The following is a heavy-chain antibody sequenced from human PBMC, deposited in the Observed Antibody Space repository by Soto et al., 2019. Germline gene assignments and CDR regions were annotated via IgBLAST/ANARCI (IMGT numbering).Heavy chain of an antibody. V-gene: IGHV3-23*01. Sequence: EVQLLESGGGLVQPGGSLRLSCAASGFTFSSYAMSWVRQAPGKGLEWVSAISGSGGSTYYADSVKGRFTISRDNSKNTLYQQMNSLRAEDTAVYYCAKSDASSSLRLSTFDLWGRGTLVTVSS. CDR1: GFTFSSYA. D-gene: IGHD6-6*01. J-gene: IGHJ2*01. CDR2: ISGSGGST. CDR3: AKSDASSSLRLSTFDL.